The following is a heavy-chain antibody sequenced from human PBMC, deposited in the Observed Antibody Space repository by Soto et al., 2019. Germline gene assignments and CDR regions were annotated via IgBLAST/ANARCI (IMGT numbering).Heavy chain of an antibody. CDR2: ISGSGGST. CDR3: AKDPDVVVVAATTFDY. CDR1: GFTFSSYA. J-gene: IGHJ4*02. Sequence: PVGSLRLSCAASGFTFSSYAMSWIRQAPGKGLEWVSAISGSGGSTYYADSVKGRFTISRDNSKNTLYLQMNSLRAEDTAVYYCAKDPDVVVVAATTFDYWGQGTLVTVS. V-gene: IGHV3-23*01. D-gene: IGHD2-15*01.